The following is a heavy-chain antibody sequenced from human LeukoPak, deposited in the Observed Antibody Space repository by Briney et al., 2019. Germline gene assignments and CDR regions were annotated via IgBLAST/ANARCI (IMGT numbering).Heavy chain of an antibody. D-gene: IGHD4-17*01. CDR2: INHSGST. Sequence: SETLSLTCAVYGGSFSGYYWSWFRQPPGKGLEWIGEINHSGSTNYNPSLKSRVTISVDTSKNQFSLKLSSVTAADTAVYYCARGPNYGDYPRGYFFDYWGQGTLVTVSS. V-gene: IGHV4-34*01. J-gene: IGHJ4*02. CDR3: ARGPNYGDYPRGYFFDY. CDR1: GGSFSGYY.